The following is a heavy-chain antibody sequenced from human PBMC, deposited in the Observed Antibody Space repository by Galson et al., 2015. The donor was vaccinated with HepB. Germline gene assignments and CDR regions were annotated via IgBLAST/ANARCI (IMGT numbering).Heavy chain of an antibody. D-gene: IGHD2-2*01. V-gene: IGHV1-2*02. Sequence: SVKVSCKASGYTFTGYYMHWVRQAPGQGLEWMGWINPNSGGTNYAQKFQGRVTMTRDTSISTAYMELSRLRSDDTAVYYCARSDCSSTSCYDWFDPWGQGTLVTVSS. CDR1: GYTFTGYY. CDR2: INPNSGGT. CDR3: ARSDCSSTSCYDWFDP. J-gene: IGHJ5*02.